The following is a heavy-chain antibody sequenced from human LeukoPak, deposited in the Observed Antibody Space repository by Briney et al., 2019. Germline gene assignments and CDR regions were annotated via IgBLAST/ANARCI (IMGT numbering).Heavy chain of an antibody. D-gene: IGHD6-13*01. V-gene: IGHV3-23*01. J-gene: IGHJ4*02. CDR1: GFRFSDYW. CDR3: SGHGSSSY. Sequence: GGSLRLSCAGSGFRFSDYWMAWVRQAPGKGLEWVSDIRSTGDTYYAESVKGRFTISRDNSKNTLYLQMNSLRADDTALYYASGHGSSSYWGQGTLVTVSS. CDR2: IRSTGDT.